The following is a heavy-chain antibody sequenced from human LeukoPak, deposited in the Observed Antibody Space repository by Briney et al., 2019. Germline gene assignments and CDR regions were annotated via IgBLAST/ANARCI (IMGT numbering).Heavy chain of an antibody. V-gene: IGHV3-23*01. CDR3: AKEGSPMVATTMDV. D-gene: IGHD5-12*01. CDR2: ISGSGANT. J-gene: IGHJ6*02. Sequence: GGSLRLSCAASGFTFSSYAMSWVRQAPGKGLKWVSDISGSGANTFYADSVKGRFTVSRDNSKNTMSLQMSSLRAEDTAVYCCAKEGSPMVATTMDVWGQGTTVTVSS. CDR1: GFTFSSYA.